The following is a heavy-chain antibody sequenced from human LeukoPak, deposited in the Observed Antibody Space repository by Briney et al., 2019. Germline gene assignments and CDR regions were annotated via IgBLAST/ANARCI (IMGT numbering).Heavy chain of an antibody. CDR3: AKGLGTGSVLARPLHY. V-gene: IGHV3-30*04. J-gene: IGHJ4*02. CDR2: ISSDGYRT. D-gene: IGHD3-10*01. Sequence: GGSLRLSCSVSGFTFSSHAMHWVRQAPDKGLQWVAVISSDGYRTDYPDSVRGRFTISRDNFKNTVDLQMISVTAEDTAMYFCAKGLGTGSVLARPLHYWGQGTLVTVSS. CDR1: GFTFSSHA.